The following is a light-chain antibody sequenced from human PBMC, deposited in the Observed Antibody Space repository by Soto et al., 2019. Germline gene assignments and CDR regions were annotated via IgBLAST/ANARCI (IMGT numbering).Light chain of an antibody. CDR2: GAS. CDR1: QTFSSY. CDR3: QQYASSPPFT. Sequence: EIVLTQSPGTLSFSPGERATLSCRASQTFSSYLAWYQQKPGQAPRLLIYGASTRATGIPDRFSGSGSGTDITLTISRLEPEDVAVNYCQQYASSPPFTFGPGTKVDIK. V-gene: IGKV3-20*01. J-gene: IGKJ3*01.